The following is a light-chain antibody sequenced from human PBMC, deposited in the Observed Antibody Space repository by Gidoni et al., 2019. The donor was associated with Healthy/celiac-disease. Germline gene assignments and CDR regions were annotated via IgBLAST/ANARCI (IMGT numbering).Light chain of an antibody. Sequence: DIVITPFPDPLAVSLGERATINCKSSQSVLYSSNNKNYLAWYQQKPGQPPKLLIYWASTRESGVPDRFSGSGSGTDFTLTISSLQAEDVAVYYCQQYYSTPGYTFGQXTKLEIK. CDR1: QSVLYSSNNKNY. J-gene: IGKJ2*01. V-gene: IGKV4-1*01. CDR2: WAS. CDR3: QQYYSTPGYT.